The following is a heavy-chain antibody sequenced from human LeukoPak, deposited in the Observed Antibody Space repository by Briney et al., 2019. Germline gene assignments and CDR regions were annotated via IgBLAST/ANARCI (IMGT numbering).Heavy chain of an antibody. V-gene: IGHV1-46*01. J-gene: IGHJ4*02. Sequence: ASVKVSCKASGYTFTSYYMHWVRQAPGQGLEWMGIINPSGGSTSYAQKFQGRVTMTRDTSTSTAYMELRSLRSDDTAVYYCARASGWLVLYYFDYWGQGTLVTVSS. D-gene: IGHD6-19*01. CDR1: GYTFTSYY. CDR2: INPSGGST. CDR3: ARASGWLVLYYFDY.